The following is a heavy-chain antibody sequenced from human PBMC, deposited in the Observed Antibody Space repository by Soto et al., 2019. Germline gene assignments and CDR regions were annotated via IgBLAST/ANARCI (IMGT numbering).Heavy chain of an antibody. CDR1: GFTLSTYN. J-gene: IGHJ4*01. CDR2: IHNDGSTT. V-gene: IGHV3-74*01. Sequence: PGGSLRLSCAASGFTLSTYNMIWVRQAPGKGLMWVSRIHNDGSTTRYADSVKGRFTISRDNAKNTLYLQMSSLRVEDTAVYYCARDNWNSYWGQGTLVTVSS. CDR3: ARDNWNSY. D-gene: IGHD1-7*01.